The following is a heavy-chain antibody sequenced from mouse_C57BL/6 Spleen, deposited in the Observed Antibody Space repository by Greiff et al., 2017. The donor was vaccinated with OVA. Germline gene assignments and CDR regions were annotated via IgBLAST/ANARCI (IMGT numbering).Heavy chain of an antibody. D-gene: IGHD1-1*01. CDR3: ARWDYYGSSYCYFSV. CDR1: GYTFTSYW. V-gene: IGHV1-64*01. J-gene: IGHJ1*03. Sequence: QVQLQQPGAELVKPGASVKLSCKASGYTFTSYWMHWVKQRPGQGLEWIGMIHPNSGSTNYNETFQSKATLTVDKSSSTAYMHLCFLTSEYSAVYSCARWDYYGSSYCYFSVWGTGTPVTVSS. CDR2: IHPNSGST.